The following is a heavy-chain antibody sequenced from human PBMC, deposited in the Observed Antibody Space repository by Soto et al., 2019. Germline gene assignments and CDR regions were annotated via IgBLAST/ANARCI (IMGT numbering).Heavy chain of an antibody. V-gene: IGHV4-31*03. Sequence: SETLSLTCTVSGGSISSGGYYWSWIRQHPGKGLEWIGYIYYGGSTYYNPSLKSRVTISVDTSKNQFSPKLSSVTAADTAVYYCARGSPYDFWSGYYLYYYYGMDVWGQGTTVTVSS. CDR2: IYYGGST. J-gene: IGHJ6*02. CDR1: GGSISSGGYY. CDR3: ARGSPYDFWSGYYLYYYYGMDV. D-gene: IGHD3-3*01.